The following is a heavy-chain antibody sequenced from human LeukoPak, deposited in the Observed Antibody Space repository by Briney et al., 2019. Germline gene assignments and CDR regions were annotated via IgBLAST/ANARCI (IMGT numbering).Heavy chain of an antibody. CDR1: GFTFSSYW. J-gene: IGHJ6*03. V-gene: IGHV3-7*01. CDR2: IKQDGSEK. Sequence: TGGSLRLSCAASGFTFSSYWMSWVRQAPGKGLEWVANIKQDGSEKYYVDSVKGRFTISRDNAKNSLYLQMNSLRAEDTAVYYCARSARYYYYYYMDVWGKGTTVTVSS. CDR3: ARSARYYYYYYMDV.